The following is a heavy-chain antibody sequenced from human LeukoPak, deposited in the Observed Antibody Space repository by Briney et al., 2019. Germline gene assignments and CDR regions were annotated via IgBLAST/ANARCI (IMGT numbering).Heavy chain of an antibody. D-gene: IGHD2-15*01. J-gene: IGHJ5*02. CDR3: AGGRRRGYCSGGSCYWFDP. CDR1: GGSISSYF. V-gene: IGHV4-4*07. Sequence: SETLSLTCTFSGGSISSYFWSWIRQSAGKGLEWIGRIHTSGSTNYNPSLKSRVTMSVDTSKNQFSLKLSSVTAADTAVYYCAGGRRRGYCSGGSCYWFDPWGQGTLVTVSS. CDR2: IHTSGST.